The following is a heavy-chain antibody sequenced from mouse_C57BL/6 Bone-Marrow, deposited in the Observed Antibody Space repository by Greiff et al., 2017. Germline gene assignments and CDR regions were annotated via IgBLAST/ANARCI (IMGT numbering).Heavy chain of an antibody. J-gene: IGHJ2*01. CDR3: ARNRGGYITTVVADY. V-gene: IGHV1-81*01. CDR1: GYTFTSYG. CDR2: IYPRSGNT. Sequence: VKLQESGAELARPGASVKLSCKASGYTFTSYGISWVKQRTGQGLEWIGEIYPRSGNTYYNEKFKGKATLTADKSSSTAYMELRSLTSEDSAVYFCARNRGGYITTVVADYWGQGTTLTVSS. D-gene: IGHD1-1*01.